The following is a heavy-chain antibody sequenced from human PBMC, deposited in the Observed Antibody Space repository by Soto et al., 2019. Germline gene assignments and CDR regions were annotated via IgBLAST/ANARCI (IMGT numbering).Heavy chain of an antibody. CDR2: FDPEDGET. J-gene: IGHJ4*02. D-gene: IGHD4-17*01. CDR3: ATVHRYGGNSVCQHFDY. V-gene: IGHV1-24*01. Sequence: ASVKVSCKVSGYTLTELSMHWVRQAPGKGLEWMGGFDPEDGETIYAQKFQGRVTMTEDTSTDTAYMELSSLRSEDTAVYYCATVHRYGGNSVCQHFDYWGQGTLVTVSS. CDR1: GYTLTELS.